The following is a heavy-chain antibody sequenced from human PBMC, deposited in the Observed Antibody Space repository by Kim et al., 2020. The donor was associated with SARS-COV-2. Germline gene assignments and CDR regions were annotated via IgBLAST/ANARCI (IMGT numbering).Heavy chain of an antibody. V-gene: IGHV1-2*02. CDR1: GYTFTGYY. CDR3: ARAGSYDGSGYTYLDH. J-gene: IGHJ4*02. Sequence: ASVKVSCKASGYTFTGYYIQWLRQAPGQGLEWMGWINLSNGGTKYAQKFQDRVTMTRDTSITTAYMELSWVRSDDTAMYYCARAGSYDGSGYTYLDHWAQGTLVTVSS. CDR2: INLSNGGT. D-gene: IGHD3-22*01.